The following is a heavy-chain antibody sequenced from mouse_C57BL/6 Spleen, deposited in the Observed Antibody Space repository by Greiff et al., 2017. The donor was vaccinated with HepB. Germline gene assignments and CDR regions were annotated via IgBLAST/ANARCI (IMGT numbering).Heavy chain of an antibody. Sequence: QVQLQQSGAELVMPGASVKLSCKASGYTFTSYWMHWVKQRPGQGLEWIGEIDPSDSYTNYNQKFKGKSTLTVDKSSSTAYMQLSSLTSEDSAVYYCARGDYDDYWGQGTTLTVS. J-gene: IGHJ2*01. CDR3: ARGDYDDY. CDR2: IDPSDSYT. V-gene: IGHV1-69*01. CDR1: GYTFTSYW. D-gene: IGHD2-4*01.